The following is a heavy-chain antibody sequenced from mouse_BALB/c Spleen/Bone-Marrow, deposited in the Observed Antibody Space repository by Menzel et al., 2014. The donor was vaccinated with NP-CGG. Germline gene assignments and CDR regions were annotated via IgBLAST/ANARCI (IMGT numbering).Heavy chain of an antibody. CDR3: ARVYGNYDAMDY. J-gene: IGHJ4*01. V-gene: IGHV1-4*01. Sequence: VQRVESGAELARPGASVKMSCRASGYTFXTYTMHWVKQRPGQGLEWIGYINPSSGYTSYNQKFKDKATLTADKSSSADYLQLSSLTSEDSAVYYCARVYGNYDAMDYWGQGTSVTVSS. D-gene: IGHD2-1*01. CDR2: INPSSGYT. CDR1: GYTFXTYT.